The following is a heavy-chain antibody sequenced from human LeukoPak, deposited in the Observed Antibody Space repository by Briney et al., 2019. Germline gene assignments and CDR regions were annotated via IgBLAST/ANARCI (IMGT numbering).Heavy chain of an antibody. CDR3: ARFINSGSYVDY. CDR1: GGSISSYY. V-gene: IGHV4-59*01. J-gene: IGHJ4*02. D-gene: IGHD1-26*01. Sequence: PSETLSLTCTVSGGSISSYYWSWIRQPPGKGLEWIGYNYYSGSTNYNPSLKSRVTISVDTSKNQFSLKLSSVTAADTAVYYCARFINSGSYVDYWGQGTLVTVSS. CDR2: NYYSGST.